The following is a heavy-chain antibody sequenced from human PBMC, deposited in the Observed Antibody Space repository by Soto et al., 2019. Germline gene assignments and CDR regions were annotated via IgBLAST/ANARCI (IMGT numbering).Heavy chain of an antibody. CDR2: ISYDGSNK. CDR3: AKGDMNTVTTDY. J-gene: IGHJ4*02. D-gene: IGHD4-17*01. V-gene: IGHV3-30*18. CDR1: GFTFSSYG. Sequence: QVQLVESGGGVVQPGRSLRLSCAASGFTFSSYGMHWVRQAPGKGLEWVAVISYDGSNKYYADSVKGRFTISRDNSKNTLYLQMNSLRAEDTAVYYCAKGDMNTVTTDYWGQGTLVTVSS.